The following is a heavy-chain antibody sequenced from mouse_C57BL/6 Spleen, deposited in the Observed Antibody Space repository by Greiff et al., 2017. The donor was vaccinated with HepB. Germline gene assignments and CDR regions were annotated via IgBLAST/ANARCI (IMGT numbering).Heavy chain of an antibody. CDR2: IDPSASYT. V-gene: IGHV1-69*01. Sequence: QVQLQQPGAELVMPGASVKLSCKASGYTFTSYWMHWVKQRPGQGLEWIGEIDPSASYTHYNQKFKGKSTLTVDKSSSTAYMQLSSLTSEDSAVYYCARLYYGSSYGFAYWGQGTLVTVSA. J-gene: IGHJ3*01. CDR3: ARLYYGSSYGFAY. CDR1: GYTFTSYW. D-gene: IGHD1-1*01.